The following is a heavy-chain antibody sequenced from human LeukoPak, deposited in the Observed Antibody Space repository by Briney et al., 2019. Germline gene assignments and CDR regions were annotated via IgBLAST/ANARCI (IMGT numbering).Heavy chain of an antibody. J-gene: IGHJ6*02. Sequence: SVKVSCKASGGTFSSYAISWVRQAPGQGLEWMGRIIPIFGIANYAQKFQGRVTITAGKSTSTAYMELSSLRSEDTAVYYCAYTDCSSTSCYIYYGMDVWGQGTTVTVSS. D-gene: IGHD2-2*02. CDR3: AYTDCSSTSCYIYYGMDV. V-gene: IGHV1-69*04. CDR2: IIPIFGIA. CDR1: GGTFSSYA.